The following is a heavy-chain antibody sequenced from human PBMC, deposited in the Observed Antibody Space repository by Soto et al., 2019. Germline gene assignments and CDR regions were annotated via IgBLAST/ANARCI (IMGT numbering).Heavy chain of an antibody. CDR2: ISGSGGST. CDR3: AILAWGATTHPYDY. V-gene: IGHV3-23*01. CDR1: GFTFSSYA. D-gene: IGHD5-12*01. J-gene: IGHJ4*02. Sequence: GGSLRLSCAASGFTFSSYAMSWIRQAPGKGLEWVSAISGSGGSTYYADSVKGRFTISRDNSKNTLYLQMNSLRAEDTAVYYCAILAWGATTHPYDYWGQGTLVTVSS.